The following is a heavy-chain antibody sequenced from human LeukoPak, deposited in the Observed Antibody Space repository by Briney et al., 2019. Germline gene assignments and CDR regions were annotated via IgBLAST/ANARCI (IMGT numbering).Heavy chain of an antibody. J-gene: IGHJ6*03. D-gene: IGHD1-26*01. CDR3: AKDRVGPKYYMDV. V-gene: IGHV3-30*02. CDR1: QFTFSSYW. Sequence: PGGSLRLSCAASQFTFSSYWMTWVRQAPGKGLEWVAFIRFDGSNTYYADSVKGRFTISRDNSKNTLILQMNGLRAEDSAVYCCAKDRVGPKYYMDVWGTGTTVTISS. CDR2: IRFDGSNT.